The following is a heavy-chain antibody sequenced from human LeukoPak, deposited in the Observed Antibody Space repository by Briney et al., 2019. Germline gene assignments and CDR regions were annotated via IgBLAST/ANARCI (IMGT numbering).Heavy chain of an antibody. Sequence: GGSLRLSCAASGFTFSSYAMSWVRQAPGKGLEWVSAISGSGGSTYYADSVKGRFTISRDNSKNTLYLQMNSLRAEDTAVYYCAKGRSEYSYGWRFDYWGQGTLVTVSS. J-gene: IGHJ4*02. V-gene: IGHV3-23*01. CDR2: ISGSGGST. CDR3: AKGRSEYSYGWRFDY. D-gene: IGHD5-18*01. CDR1: GFTFSSYA.